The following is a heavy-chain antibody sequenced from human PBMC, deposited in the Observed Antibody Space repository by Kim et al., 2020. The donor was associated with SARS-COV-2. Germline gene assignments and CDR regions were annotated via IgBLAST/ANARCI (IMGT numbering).Heavy chain of an antibody. CDR1: GFTFSSYA. D-gene: IGHD6-19*01. J-gene: IGHJ4*02. V-gene: IGHV3-30*04. Sequence: GGSLRLSCAASGFTFSSYAMHWVRQAPGKGLEWVAFISYDGSNKYYADSVKGRVTISRDNSKNTLYLQMNSLRGEDTAVYYCARDRISDSSGCPRYWGQGTLVTVSS. CDR2: ISYDGSNK. CDR3: ARDRISDSSGCPRY.